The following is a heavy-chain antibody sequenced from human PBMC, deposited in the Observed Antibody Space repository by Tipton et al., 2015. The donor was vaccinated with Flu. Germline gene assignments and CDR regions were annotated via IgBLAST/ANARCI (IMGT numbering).Heavy chain of an antibody. D-gene: IGHD6-19*01. CDR3: AKVIPELVAGLDY. Sequence: SLRLSCAVSGFTFSRYGMSWVRQAPGKGLEWVSGFSASGRTTYFADSVKGRFTISRDNFKNTLYLQMNSLRAEDTAVYYCAKVIPELVAGLDYWGQGTLVTASS. CDR2: FSASGRTT. J-gene: IGHJ4*02. CDR1: GFTFSRYG. V-gene: IGHV3-23*01.